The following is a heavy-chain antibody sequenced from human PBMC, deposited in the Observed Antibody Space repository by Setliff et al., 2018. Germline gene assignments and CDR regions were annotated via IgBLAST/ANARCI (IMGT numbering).Heavy chain of an antibody. CDR3: AKPQVELRWGFES. V-gene: IGHV3-23*01. CDR2: VSVSGDNT. J-gene: IGHJ4*02. CDR1: GLTFNSYA. Sequence: VGSLRLSCAASGLTFNSYAMSWVRQAPGKGLEWVSSVSVSGDNTYYTDSVKGRFTTSRDNSKNTLYLQMNSLRAEDTALYYCAKPQVELRWGFESWGQGTLVTVSS. D-gene: IGHD1-7*01.